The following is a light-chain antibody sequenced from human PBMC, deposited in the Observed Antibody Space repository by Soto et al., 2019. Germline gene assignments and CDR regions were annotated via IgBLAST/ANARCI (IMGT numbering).Light chain of an antibody. CDR3: CSYAGSSIPYV. J-gene: IGLJ1*01. CDR1: SSDVGSYNL. Sequence: QAVVTKPASVSGSPGQSITISCTGTSSDVGSYNLVSWYQQHPGKAPKLIIYEGTKRPSGVSNRFSGSKSDNTASLTISGIQADDEADYYCCSYAGSSIPYVFGPGTKVTVL. CDR2: EGT. V-gene: IGLV2-23*01.